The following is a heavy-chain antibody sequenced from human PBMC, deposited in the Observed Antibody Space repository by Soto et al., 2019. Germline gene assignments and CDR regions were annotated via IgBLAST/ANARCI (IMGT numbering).Heavy chain of an antibody. CDR1: GDFISSHY. CDR2: VYYDGKT. Sequence: QVQLQESGPGLVKPSETLSLTCTVSGDFISSHYWSWIRQPPGKGLEWIGYVYYDGKTDSSPSLKRRFTXXLDTSKNQISLSLTSVTAADTAVYYCARPKGIAPAVWYFDLWGRGTLVTVSS. CDR3: ARPKGIAPAVWYFDL. J-gene: IGHJ2*01. D-gene: IGHD2-15*01. V-gene: IGHV4-59*08.